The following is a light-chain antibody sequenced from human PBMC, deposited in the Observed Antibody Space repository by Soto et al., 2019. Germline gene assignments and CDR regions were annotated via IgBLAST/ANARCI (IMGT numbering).Light chain of an antibody. CDR3: QHYNNWPSALT. J-gene: IGKJ4*01. V-gene: IGKV3-15*01. CDR2: GAS. Sequence: EVVMTQSPATPSVSPGERATLSCRASQSVSSNLAWYQQKPDQAPRLLLYGASTRATGIPARFSCSGSGTEFTLTISSLQSEDFAVYYCQHYNNWPSALTFGGGTKVEIK. CDR1: QSVSSN.